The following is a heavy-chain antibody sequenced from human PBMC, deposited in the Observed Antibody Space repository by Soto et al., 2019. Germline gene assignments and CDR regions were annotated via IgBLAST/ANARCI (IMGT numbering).Heavy chain of an antibody. CDR3: ARETFYGSGSQYLDLGEICWFDP. D-gene: IGHD3-10*01. J-gene: IGHJ5*02. CDR1: GYTFTSYY. V-gene: IGHV1-46*01. CDR2: INPSGGST. Sequence: ASVKVSCKASGYTFTSYYMHWVRQAPGQGLEWMGIINPSGGSTSYAQKFQGRVTMTRDTSTSTVYMELSSLRSEDTAVYYCARETFYGSGSQYLDLGEICWFDPWGQGTLVTVSS.